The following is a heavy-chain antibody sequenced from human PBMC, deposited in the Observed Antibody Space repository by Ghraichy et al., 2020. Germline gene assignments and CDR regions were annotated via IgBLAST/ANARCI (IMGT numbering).Heavy chain of an antibody. CDR3: ATVYDSSYYFDY. CDR1: GYTLTELS. V-gene: IGHV1-24*01. Sequence: ASVKVSCKVSGYTLTELSMHWVRQAPGKGLEWMGGFDPEDGETIYAQKFQGRVTMTEDTSTDTAYMELSSLRSEDTAVYYCATVYDSSYYFDYWGQGTLVTVSS. D-gene: IGHD5/OR15-5a*01. CDR2: FDPEDGET. J-gene: IGHJ4*02.